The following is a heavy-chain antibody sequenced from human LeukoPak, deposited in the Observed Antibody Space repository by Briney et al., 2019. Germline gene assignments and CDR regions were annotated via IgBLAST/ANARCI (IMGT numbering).Heavy chain of an antibody. CDR3: ASGGYSYGFDY. V-gene: IGHV4-39*07. J-gene: IGHJ4*02. D-gene: IGHD5-18*01. Sequence: PSETLSLTCTVSGGSISSRSYYWGWIRQPPGKGLVWIGKISDNGNTYYSPSLKSRVTISVDRSKNQLSLKLSSVTAADTAMYYCASGGYSYGFDYWGQGTLVTVSS. CDR2: ISDNGNT. CDR1: GGSISSRSYY.